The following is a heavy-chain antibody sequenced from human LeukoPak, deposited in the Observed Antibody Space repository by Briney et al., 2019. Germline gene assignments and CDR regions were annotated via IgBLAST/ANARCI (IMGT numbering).Heavy chain of an antibody. CDR3: ARNPGRGWFDP. CDR2: IYYSGST. V-gene: IGHV4-59*01. Sequence: SETLSLTCTVSGGSISSYYWSWIRQPPGKGLEWIGYIYYSGSTNYNPSLKSRVTIPVDTSKNQFSLKLSSVTAADTAVYYCARNPGRGWFDPWGQGTLVTVSS. J-gene: IGHJ5*02. CDR1: GGSISSYY.